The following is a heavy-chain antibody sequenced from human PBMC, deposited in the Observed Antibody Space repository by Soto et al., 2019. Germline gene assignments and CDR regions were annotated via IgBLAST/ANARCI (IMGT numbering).Heavy chain of an antibody. V-gene: IGHV3-23*01. D-gene: IGHD5-12*01. CDR2: ISGSGGST. Sequence: GGSLRLSCAASGFTFSSYAMSWVRQAPGKGLEWVSAISGSGGSTYYADSVKGRFTISRDNSKNTLYLQMNSLRAEDTAVYYCALPDYGGYDGGFDYWGQGTLVTVSS. CDR3: ALPDYGGYDGGFDY. CDR1: GFTFSSYA. J-gene: IGHJ4*02.